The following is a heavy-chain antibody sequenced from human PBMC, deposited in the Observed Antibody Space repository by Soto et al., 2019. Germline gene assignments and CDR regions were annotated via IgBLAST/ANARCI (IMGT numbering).Heavy chain of an antibody. Sequence: QVQLVQSGAEVKKPGSSVKVSCKASGGTFSSYAISWVRQAPGQGLEWMGGIIPIFGTANYAQKFQGRVTTAADESTSTAYMERSSLRSEDTAVYYCATGRYSYGYGVVDYWGQGTLVTVSS. D-gene: IGHD5-18*01. CDR2: IIPIFGTA. CDR3: ATGRYSYGYGVVDY. CDR1: GGTFSSYA. V-gene: IGHV1-69*01. J-gene: IGHJ4*02.